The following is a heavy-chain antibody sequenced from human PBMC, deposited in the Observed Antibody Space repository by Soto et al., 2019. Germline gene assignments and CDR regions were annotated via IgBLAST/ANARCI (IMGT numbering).Heavy chain of an antibody. CDR3: ARDLGYNYGGLGNWFNP. V-gene: IGHV4-59*01. D-gene: IGHD5-18*01. Sequence: SETLSLTCTVSGGSISSYYWSWIRQPPGKGLEWIGYIYYSGSTNYNPSLKSRVTISVDTSKNQFSLKLSSVTAADTAVYYCARDLGYNYGGLGNWFNPWSQGTLVTVSS. CDR2: IYYSGST. J-gene: IGHJ5*02. CDR1: GGSISSYY.